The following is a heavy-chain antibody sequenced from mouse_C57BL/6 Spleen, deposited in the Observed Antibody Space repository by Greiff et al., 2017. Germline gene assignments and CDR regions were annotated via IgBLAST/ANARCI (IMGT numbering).Heavy chain of an antibody. CDR2: IYPGDGDT. J-gene: IGHJ2*01. CDR3: AREGLTTVVANFDY. Sequence: QVQLQQSGPELVKPGASVKISCKASGYAFSSSWMNWVKQRPGKGLEWIGRIYPGDGDTNYNGKFKGKATLTADKSSSTAYMQLSSLTSEDSAVYFGAREGLTTVVANFDYWGQGTTLTVSS. V-gene: IGHV1-82*01. D-gene: IGHD1-1*01. CDR1: GYAFSSSW.